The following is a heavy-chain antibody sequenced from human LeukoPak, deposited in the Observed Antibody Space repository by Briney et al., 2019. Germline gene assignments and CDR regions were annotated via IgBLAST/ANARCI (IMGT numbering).Heavy chain of an antibody. V-gene: IGHV4-34*01. CDR1: GGSFSGYY. D-gene: IGHD3/OR15-3a*01. CDR2: INHSENT. Sequence: PSETLSLTCAVHGGSFSGYYWSWIRQPLGKGLEWIGEINHSENTDYNPSLKSRVTISVDTSKNQLSLKLSSVTAADTAVYYCARHLRWRTSFSPFDYWGQGTLVTVSS. J-gene: IGHJ4*02. CDR3: ARHLRWRTSFSPFDY.